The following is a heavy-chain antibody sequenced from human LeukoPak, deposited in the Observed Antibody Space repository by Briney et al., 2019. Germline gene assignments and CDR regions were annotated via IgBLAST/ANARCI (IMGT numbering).Heavy chain of an antibody. J-gene: IGHJ5*02. Sequence: PSETLSLTCTVSGGSISSGSYYWSWIRQPAGKGLEWIGYIYYSGGTNYNPSLKSRVTISVDTSKNQFSLKLSSVTAADTAVYYCARAGSSYGSVTWGQGTLVTVSS. CDR3: ARAGSSYGSVT. V-gene: IGHV4-61*10. CDR1: GGSISSGSYY. CDR2: IYYSGGT. D-gene: IGHD3-10*01.